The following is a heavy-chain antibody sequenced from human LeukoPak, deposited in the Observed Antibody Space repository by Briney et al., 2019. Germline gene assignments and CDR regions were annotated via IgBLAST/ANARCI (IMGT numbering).Heavy chain of an antibody. CDR2: ISSSSPYI. CDR1: GFTFSSYS. D-gene: IGHD3-22*01. Sequence: PGGSLRLSCAASGFTFSSYSMNWVRQAPGKGLEWVSSISSSSPYIYYANSVKGRFTISRDNAKNSLYLQMNSLRAEDTAVYYCARQDYFDTSVLDFWGQGTLVTVSS. J-gene: IGHJ4*02. V-gene: IGHV3-21*01. CDR3: ARQDYFDTSVLDF.